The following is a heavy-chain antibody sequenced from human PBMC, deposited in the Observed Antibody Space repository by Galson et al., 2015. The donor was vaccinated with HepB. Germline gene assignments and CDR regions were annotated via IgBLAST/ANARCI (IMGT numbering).Heavy chain of an antibody. V-gene: IGHV3-23*01. CDR1: GFTFSSYA. J-gene: IGHJ6*02. CDR3: AKGRWSYYGIMDV. Sequence: SLRLSCAASGFTFSSYAMSWVRQAPGKGLEWVSAISGSGGSTYYADSVKGRFTISRDNSKNTLYLQMNSLRAEDTAVYYRAKGRWSYYGIMDVWGQGTTVTVSS. D-gene: IGHD1-26*01. CDR2: ISGSGGST.